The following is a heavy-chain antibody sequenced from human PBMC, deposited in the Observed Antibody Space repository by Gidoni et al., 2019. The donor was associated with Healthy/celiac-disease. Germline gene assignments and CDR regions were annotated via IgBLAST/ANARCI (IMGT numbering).Heavy chain of an antibody. CDR2: ISGSGGST. CDR3: ATAGDYGNYYYYGMDV. J-gene: IGHJ6*02. D-gene: IGHD4-17*01. CDR1: GFTFSSHA. V-gene: IGHV3-23*01. Sequence: EVQLLESGGGLVQPGGSLRLSCAASGFTFSSHAMSWVRQAPGKGLGWVSAISGSGGSTYYADSVKGRFTISRDNSKNTLYLQMNSLRAEDTAVYYCATAGDYGNYYYYGMDVWGQGTTVTVSS.